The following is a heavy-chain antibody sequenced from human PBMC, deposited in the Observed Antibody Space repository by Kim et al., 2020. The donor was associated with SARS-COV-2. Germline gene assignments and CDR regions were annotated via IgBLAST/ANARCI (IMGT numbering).Heavy chain of an antibody. J-gene: IGHJ3*02. V-gene: IGHV3-30*18. CDR1: GFTFSSYG. D-gene: IGHD3-22*01. CDR3: AKEERYYDSSGYYLHTWAFDM. CDR2: ISYDGSNK. Sequence: GGSLRLSCAASGFTFSSYGMHWVRQAPGKGLEWVAVISYDGSNKYYADSVKGRFTISRDNSKNTLYLQMNSLRAEDTAVYYCAKEERYYDSSGYYLHTWAFDMWGQGTMVTVSS.